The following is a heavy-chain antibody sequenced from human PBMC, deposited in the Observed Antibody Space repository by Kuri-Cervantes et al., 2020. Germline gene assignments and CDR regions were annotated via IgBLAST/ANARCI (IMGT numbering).Heavy chain of an antibody. Sequence: SVKVSCKASGGTFSSYVISWVRQAPGQGLEWMGGTIPVFGTANYAQKFQGRVTITPDESTSTVYMELSSLRSEDTAVYNCARGGRGRLLWFGELEYGMDVWGQGTTVTVSS. J-gene: IGHJ6*02. CDR1: GGTFSSYV. CDR2: TIPVFGTA. CDR3: ARGGRGRLLWFGELEYGMDV. D-gene: IGHD3-10*01. V-gene: IGHV1-69*13.